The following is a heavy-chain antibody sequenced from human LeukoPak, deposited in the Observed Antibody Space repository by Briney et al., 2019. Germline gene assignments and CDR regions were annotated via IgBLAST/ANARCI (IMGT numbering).Heavy chain of an antibody. J-gene: IGHJ5*02. CDR1: GFTFSSYW. Sequence: PGGSLRLSCVASGFTFSSYWVTWVRQAPGKGLEWVANIKQDGSEKYYVDSVKGRFTISRDNAKNSLYLQMNSLRVEDTAVYYCATSTLNWFGPWGQGTLVTVSS. CDR2: IKQDGSEK. V-gene: IGHV3-7*03. CDR3: ATSTLNWFGP.